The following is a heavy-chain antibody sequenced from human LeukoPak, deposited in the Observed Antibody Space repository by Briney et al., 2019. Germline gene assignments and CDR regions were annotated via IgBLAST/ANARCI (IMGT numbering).Heavy chain of an antibody. J-gene: IGHJ4*02. CDR2: IGRSGDRTT. V-gene: IGHV3-48*01. CDR3: ARLPAYCSSTSCYYDY. CDR1: GFTFSIYS. D-gene: IGHD2-2*01. Sequence: GGSLRLSCAASGFTFSIYSLNWVRQAPGKGLEWVAYIGRSGDRTTHYADSVKGRFTISRDNSKNTLYLQMNSLRAEDTAVYYCARLPAYCSSTSCYYDYWGQGTLVTVSS.